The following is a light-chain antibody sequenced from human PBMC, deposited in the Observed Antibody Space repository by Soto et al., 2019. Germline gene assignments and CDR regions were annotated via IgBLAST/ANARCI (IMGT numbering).Light chain of an antibody. Sequence: QSVLTQPPSVSGAPGQRVTISCTGTSSNIGAGYDVHWYQHLPGTAPKLLIYGNSDRPSGVPDRFSGSKSGTSASLAITGLQAEDEADYYCHCYDSSLSGSVFGGGTKVTVL. CDR2: GNS. V-gene: IGLV1-40*01. CDR1: SSNIGAGYD. J-gene: IGLJ3*02. CDR3: HCYDSSLSGSV.